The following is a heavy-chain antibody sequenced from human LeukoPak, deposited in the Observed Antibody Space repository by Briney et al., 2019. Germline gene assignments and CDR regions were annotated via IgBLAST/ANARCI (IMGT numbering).Heavy chain of an antibody. CDR3: AKEMGHSKPFDY. V-gene: IGHV3-23*01. J-gene: IGHJ4*02. Sequence: GGSLRLPCAASGFTFTSYGMNWVRQAPGKGLEWVSAISNTGGNTYYASSVRGRFTISRDNSKNTLYLQTDSLRAEDTAVYYCAKEMGHSKPFDYWGQGTLVTVSS. CDR1: GFTFTSYG. CDR2: ISNTGGNT. D-gene: IGHD5-18*01.